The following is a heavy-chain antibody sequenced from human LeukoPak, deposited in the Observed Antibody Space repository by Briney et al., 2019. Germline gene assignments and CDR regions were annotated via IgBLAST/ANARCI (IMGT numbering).Heavy chain of an antibody. Sequence: SETLSLTCAVYGGSFSGYYWSWIRQPPGKGLEWIGEINHSGSTNYNPSLKSRVTISVDTSKNQFSLKLSSVTAADTAVYYCARGDTVSWYYYMDVWGKGTTVTVSS. V-gene: IGHV4-34*01. J-gene: IGHJ6*03. CDR3: ARGDTVSWYYYMDV. CDR2: INHSGST. CDR1: GGSFSGYY. D-gene: IGHD4-17*01.